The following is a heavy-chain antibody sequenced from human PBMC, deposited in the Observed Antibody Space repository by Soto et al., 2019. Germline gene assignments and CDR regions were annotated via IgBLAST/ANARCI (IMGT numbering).Heavy chain of an antibody. D-gene: IGHD3-3*01. CDR3: ARFLSDFWSGYLTGTVFDY. CDR1: GYSFTSYW. Sequence: GESLKISCKGSGYSFTSYWIGWVRQMPGKGLEWMGIIYPGDSDTRYSPSFQGQVTISADKSISTAYLQWSSLKASDTAMYYCARFLSDFWSGYLTGTVFDYWGQGTLVTVSS. V-gene: IGHV5-51*01. J-gene: IGHJ4*02. CDR2: IYPGDSDT.